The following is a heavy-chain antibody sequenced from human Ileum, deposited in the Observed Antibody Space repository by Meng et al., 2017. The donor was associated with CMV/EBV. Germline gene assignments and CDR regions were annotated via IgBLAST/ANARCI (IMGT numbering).Heavy chain of an antibody. Sequence: SVKVSCKASGGTFSSYTISWVRQAPGQGLEWMGRIIPILGIANYAQKFQGRVTITADKSTSTAYMELSSLRSEDTAVYYCARGGSWYEMGYWGQGTLVTVSS. V-gene: IGHV1-69*02. J-gene: IGHJ4*02. CDR2: IIPILGIA. D-gene: IGHD6-13*01. CDR1: GGTFSSYT. CDR3: ARGGSWYEMGY.